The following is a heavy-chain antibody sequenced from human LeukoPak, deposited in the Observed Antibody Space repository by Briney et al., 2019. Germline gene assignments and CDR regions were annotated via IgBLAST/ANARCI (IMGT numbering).Heavy chain of an antibody. CDR3: ASSRYCSGGSCLGH. Sequence: PSETLSLTCTVSGASINSTSHYWGWIRQPPGKGLEWIGSIYYSGSTYYNPSLKSRVTISVDTSKNQFSLKLSSVTAADTAVYYCASSRYCSGGSCLGHWGQGTLVTVSS. D-gene: IGHD2-15*01. J-gene: IGHJ4*02. CDR1: GASINSTSHY. CDR2: IYYSGST. V-gene: IGHV4-39*07.